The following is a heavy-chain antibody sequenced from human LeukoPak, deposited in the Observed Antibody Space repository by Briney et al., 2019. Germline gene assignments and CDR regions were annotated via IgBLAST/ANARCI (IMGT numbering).Heavy chain of an antibody. CDR1: GFTFSTYA. J-gene: IGHJ6*04. Sequence: GGSLRLSCAASGFTFSTYAVNWVRQAPGKGLEWVSGISGSGGSTYYADSVKGRFTISRDNSKNTLYLQMSSLRADDTAVYYCAAPQYCSSTSCYLLYYYGMDVWGKGTTVTVSS. V-gene: IGHV3-23*01. CDR3: AAPQYCSSTSCYLLYYYGMDV. D-gene: IGHD2-2*01. CDR2: ISGSGGST.